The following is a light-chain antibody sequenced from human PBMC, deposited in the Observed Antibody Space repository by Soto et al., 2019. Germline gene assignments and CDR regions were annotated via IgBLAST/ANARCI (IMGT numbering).Light chain of an antibody. CDR3: QQSYSSWAT. V-gene: IGKV1-39*01. CDR1: QSISNY. Sequence: DIQMTQSPSSLSASVGDRVTITCPARQSISNYLNWYQLKPGKVPKLLIYAASTLQTGVPSRFSGSGSGTDFTLTISSLQPEDSASYHCQQSYSSWATFGGGTKVEIK. J-gene: IGKJ4*01. CDR2: AAS.